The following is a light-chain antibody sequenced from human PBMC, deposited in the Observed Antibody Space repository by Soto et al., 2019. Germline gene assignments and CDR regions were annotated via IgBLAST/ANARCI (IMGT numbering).Light chain of an antibody. Sequence: DIQMTQSPSTLSASLGARVTITCRASQGIGSYLAWYQQKPGKAPRLLIYAASTLQSGVPSRFSGSGSDTEFTLTISSLQPEDFATYYCQQLNNYPLTFGGGTKVDI. V-gene: IGKV1-9*01. CDR1: QGIGSY. CDR2: AAS. CDR3: QQLNNYPLT. J-gene: IGKJ4*01.